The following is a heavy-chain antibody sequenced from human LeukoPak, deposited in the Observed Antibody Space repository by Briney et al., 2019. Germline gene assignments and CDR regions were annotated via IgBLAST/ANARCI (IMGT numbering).Heavy chain of an antibody. J-gene: IGHJ3*02. CDR1: GGSISSGDYY. V-gene: IGHV4-30-4*01. CDR2: IYYSGST. Sequence: SQTLSLTYTVSGGSISSGDYYWSWIRQPPGKGLEWIGYIYYSGSTYYNPSLKSRVTISVDTSKNQFSLKLSSVTAADTAVYYCARELPPPDSSAFDIWGQGTMVTVSS. CDR3: ARELPPPDSSAFDI. D-gene: IGHD1-14*01.